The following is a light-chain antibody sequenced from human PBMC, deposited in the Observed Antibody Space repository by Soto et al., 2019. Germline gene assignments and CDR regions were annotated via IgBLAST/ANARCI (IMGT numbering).Light chain of an antibody. CDR2: EGI. CDR3: CSYVGATTDV. CDR1: SSTVGGFNV. V-gene: IGLV2-23*01. J-gene: IGLJ1*01. Sequence: QSALTQPASVSGSPGQSITISCTGTSSTVGGFNVVSWYQQYPGKAPKVIIYEGIKRPSGVSNRFSGSNSGSTASLTISGLQAEDDADYYCCSYVGATTDVFGTGTKVTVL.